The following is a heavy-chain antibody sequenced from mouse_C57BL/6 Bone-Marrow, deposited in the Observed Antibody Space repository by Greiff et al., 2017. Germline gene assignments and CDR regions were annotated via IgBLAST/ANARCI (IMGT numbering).Heavy chain of an antibody. CDR1: GYTFTSYG. V-gene: IGHV1-81*01. CDR3: ARWYGDY. Sequence: QVQLQQSGAKLARPGASVKLSCKASGYTFTSYGISWVKQRTGQGLEWIGEIYPRSGNTYYNEKFKGKATLTADKSSSTAYMELRSLTSEDSAVYFCARWYGDYWGQGTTLTVSS. J-gene: IGHJ2*01. CDR2: IYPRSGNT. D-gene: IGHD2-10*02.